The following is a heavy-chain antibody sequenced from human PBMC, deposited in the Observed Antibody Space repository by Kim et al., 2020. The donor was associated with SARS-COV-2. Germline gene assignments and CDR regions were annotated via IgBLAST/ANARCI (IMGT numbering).Heavy chain of an antibody. CDR1: GFTFSNYW. V-gene: IGHV3-7*01. D-gene: IGHD3-10*01. CDR3: ARYLHGAASYYSPGFEY. J-gene: IGHJ4*02. CDR2: IKSDGSEK. Sequence: GGSLRLSCAASGFTFSNYWMSWVRQAPGKGLEWVANIKSDGSEKYYADSVKGRFTISRDNAKNSLDLQMDSLRAEDTAVYYCARYLHGAASYYSPGFEYWGRGTLVTVSS.